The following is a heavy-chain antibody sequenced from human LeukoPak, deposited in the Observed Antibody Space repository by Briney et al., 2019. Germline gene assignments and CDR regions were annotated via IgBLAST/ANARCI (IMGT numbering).Heavy chain of an antibody. CDR3: ASLATGYCSGSSCGESYYYYMDV. Sequence: TSETLSLTCTVSGGSISSNSYYWGWIRQPPGKGLEWIGSIYYSGNTYYNPSLKSRVTISVDTSKNQFSLKLSSVTAADTALYYCASLATGYCSGSSCGESYYYYMDVWGKGTTVTVSS. CDR2: IYYSGNT. V-gene: IGHV4-39*01. CDR1: GGSISSNSYY. J-gene: IGHJ6*03. D-gene: IGHD2-15*01.